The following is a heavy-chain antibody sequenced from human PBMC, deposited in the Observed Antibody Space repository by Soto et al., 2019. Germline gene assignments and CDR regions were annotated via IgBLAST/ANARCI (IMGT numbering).Heavy chain of an antibody. J-gene: IGHJ3*02. D-gene: IGHD3-9*01. CDR2: ISAYNGNT. CDR3: ARDPYYDILTGNLILYVWDAFDI. V-gene: IGHV1-18*01. Sequence: QVQLVQSGAEVKKPGASVKVSCKASGYTFTSYGISWVRQAPGQGLEWMGWISAYNGNTNYAQKLQGRATMTTDTSTSTAYMELRSLRSDDTAVYYCARDPYYDILTGNLILYVWDAFDIWGQGTMVTVSS. CDR1: GYTFTSYG.